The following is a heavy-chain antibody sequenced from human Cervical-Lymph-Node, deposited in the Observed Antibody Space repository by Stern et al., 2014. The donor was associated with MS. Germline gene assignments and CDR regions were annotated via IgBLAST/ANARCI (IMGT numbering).Heavy chain of an antibody. CDR3: ARHDSVPRPSQLYSARDKGPGYFDY. J-gene: IGHJ4*02. CDR2: IYYSGFT. CDR1: GGSISSSPYY. Sequence: VQLLQSGPGLVKPSETLSLTCTVSGGSISSSPYYWAWIRQPPGKGLECIGNIYYSGFTYYNPSLKSRVTISVDMSKNQFSLKLNSVTAADTAIYYCARHDSVPRPSQLYSARDKGPGYFDYWGQGTLVTVSS. V-gene: IGHV4-39*01. D-gene: IGHD1-26*01.